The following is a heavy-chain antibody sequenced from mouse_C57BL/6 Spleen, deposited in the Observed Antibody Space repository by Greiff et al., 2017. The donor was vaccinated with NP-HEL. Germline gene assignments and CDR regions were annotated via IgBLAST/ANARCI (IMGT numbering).Heavy chain of an antibody. V-gene: IGHV1-18*01. CDR1: GYTFTDYN. D-gene: IGHD2-3*01. CDR2: INPNNGGT. CDR3: ARRAVYDGYPYWYFDV. J-gene: IGHJ1*03. Sequence: VQLQQSGPELVKPGASVKIPCKASGYTFTDYNMDWVKQSHGKSLEWIGDINPNNGGTIYNQKFKGKATLTVDKSSSTAYMELRSLTSEDTAVYYCARRAVYDGYPYWYFDVWGTGTTVTVSS.